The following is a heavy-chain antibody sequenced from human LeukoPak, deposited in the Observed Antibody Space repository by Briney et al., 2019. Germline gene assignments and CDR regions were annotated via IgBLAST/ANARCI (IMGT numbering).Heavy chain of an antibody. Sequence: GGSLRLSCEAPGFTFGTFWMSWVRHAPGKGLEWVANINQGGETDYVDSVKGRFTIARDDSKNLLYLQMNSLRPEDTAMYFCARDKGGMVPFDHWGQGTLVTVSS. D-gene: IGHD3-10*01. CDR1: GFTFGTFW. J-gene: IGHJ4*02. CDR2: INQGGET. CDR3: ARDKGGMVPFDH. V-gene: IGHV3-7*01.